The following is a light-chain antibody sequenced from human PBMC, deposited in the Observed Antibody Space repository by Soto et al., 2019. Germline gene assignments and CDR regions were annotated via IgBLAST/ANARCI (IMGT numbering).Light chain of an antibody. CDR3: SSYTSSSTLV. CDR2: EVS. J-gene: IGLJ2*01. V-gene: IGLV2-14*01. Sequence: HSVLTQPASVSGSPGQSITISCTGTSSDVGGYNYVSWYQQHPGKAPKLMIYEVSNRPSGVSNRFSGSKSGNTASLTISWLQAEDEADYYCSSYTSSSTLVFGGGTKVTVL. CDR1: SSDVGGYNY.